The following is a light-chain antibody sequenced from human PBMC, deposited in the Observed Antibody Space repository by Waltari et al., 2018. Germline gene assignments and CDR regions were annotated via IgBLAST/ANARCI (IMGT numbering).Light chain of an antibody. CDR2: DVT. CDR3: SSYTSRSTFVI. J-gene: IGLJ2*01. V-gene: IGLV2-14*03. CDR1: SSDVGGYNY. Sequence: QSALTQPASVSGSPGQSITISCTGTSSDVGGYNYVSWYQQYPGKAPKLMIYDVTERPSGVSQRFSGAKSGNPASLTISGLQAEDEGDYHCSSYTSRSTFVIFGGGTKLTVL.